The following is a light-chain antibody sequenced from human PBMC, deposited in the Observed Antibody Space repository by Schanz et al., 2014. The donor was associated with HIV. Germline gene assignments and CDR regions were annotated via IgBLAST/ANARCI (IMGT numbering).Light chain of an antibody. CDR2: AAS. J-gene: IGKJ2*01. Sequence: IQMTQSPSTLSASVGDRVTITCRASQSIGNSLAWYQQKPGRAPKLLIYAASSLQSGVPSRFSGSGSGTDFTLTISSLQPEDFATYYCQQSFSTPPYTFGQGTKLEIK. V-gene: IGKV1-12*01. CDR1: QSIGNS. CDR3: QQSFSTPPYT.